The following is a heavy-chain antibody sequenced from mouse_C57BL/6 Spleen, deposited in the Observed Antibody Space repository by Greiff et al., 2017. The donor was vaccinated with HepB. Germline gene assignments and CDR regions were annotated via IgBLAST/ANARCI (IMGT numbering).Heavy chain of an antibody. Sequence: VQLHQSGPELVKPGASVKISCKASGYTFTDYYINWVKQRPGQGLEWIGWIFPGSGSTYYNEKFKGKATLTVDKSSSTAYMLLSSLTSEDSAVYCCARPGQLRYYCDYWGQGTTLTVSS. D-gene: IGHD3-2*02. CDR3: ARPGQLRYYCDY. V-gene: IGHV1-75*01. J-gene: IGHJ2*01. CDR1: GYTFTDYY. CDR2: IFPGSGST.